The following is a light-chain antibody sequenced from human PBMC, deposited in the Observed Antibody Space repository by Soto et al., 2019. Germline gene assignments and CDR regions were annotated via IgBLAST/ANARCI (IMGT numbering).Light chain of an antibody. CDR3: QQLNSYPLT. CDR1: QGISSY. Sequence: DIQLTQSPSFLSASVGDRVTITCRASQGISSYLAWYQQKPGKAPKVLIYAAFNLQSGVPSRFSGSGSGTEFTLTISSLQPEDCATYYCQQLNSYPLTFGGGTKVEI. J-gene: IGKJ4*01. V-gene: IGKV1-9*01. CDR2: AAF.